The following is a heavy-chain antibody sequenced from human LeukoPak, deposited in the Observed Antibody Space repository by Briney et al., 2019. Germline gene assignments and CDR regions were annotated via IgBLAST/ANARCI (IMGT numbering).Heavy chain of an antibody. J-gene: IGHJ4*02. Sequence: SETLSLTCTVSGGSISSSPYYWGWIRQPPGKGLEWFGTIYYRGSTYANPSLNSRVTISLDTSKNQSSLRLRSVTAADTAVYYCARINTIMATFDYWGQGTLVTVSS. CDR2: IYYRGST. D-gene: IGHD5-24*01. CDR3: ARINTIMATFDY. CDR1: GGSISSSPYY. V-gene: IGHV4-39*01.